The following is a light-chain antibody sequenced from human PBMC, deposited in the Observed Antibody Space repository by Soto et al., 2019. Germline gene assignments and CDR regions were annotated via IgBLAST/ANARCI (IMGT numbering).Light chain of an antibody. J-gene: IGKJ5*01. Sequence: DLQMTQSPSSLSASVGDRVTITCRASESINRHLNWYQQQPGRAPKLLIYAASSLQNGVPSRFRGGGSGTDFTLIITNLQPEDFATYYCQQSYTALSITFGQGTRLGLN. CDR1: ESINRH. CDR2: AAS. V-gene: IGKV1-39*01. CDR3: QQSYTALSIT.